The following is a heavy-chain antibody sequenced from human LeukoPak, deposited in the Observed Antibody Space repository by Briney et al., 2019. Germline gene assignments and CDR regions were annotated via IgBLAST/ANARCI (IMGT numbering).Heavy chain of an antibody. CDR3: ARVSGYSEGWYY. CDR1: GYTFTSYF. V-gene: IGHV1-46*01. CDR2: IYLSDSST. D-gene: IGHD5-18*01. Sequence: ASVKVSCKASGYTFTSYFMHWVRQAPGQGLEWMGIIYLSDSSTSYAQKFQGRVTMTRDTSTNTVYMELNNLRSEDTAVYYCARVSGYSEGWYYWGQGTLVTVSS. J-gene: IGHJ4*02.